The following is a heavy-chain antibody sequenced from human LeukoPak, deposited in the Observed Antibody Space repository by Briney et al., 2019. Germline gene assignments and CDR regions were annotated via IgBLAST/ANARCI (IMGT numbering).Heavy chain of an antibody. Sequence: SETLSLTCTVSGGSISTYYWSWIRQPPGMGREWVGYIYYSGITYYNRSLKSRVTISVNTSKNQFSLKLSSVTAADTAIYYCARSPMSRYYYDSSGETFDYWGQGTLVTVSP. CDR1: GGSISTYY. CDR2: IYYSGIT. V-gene: IGHV4-59*01. D-gene: IGHD3-22*01. J-gene: IGHJ4*02. CDR3: ARSPMSRYYYDSSGETFDY.